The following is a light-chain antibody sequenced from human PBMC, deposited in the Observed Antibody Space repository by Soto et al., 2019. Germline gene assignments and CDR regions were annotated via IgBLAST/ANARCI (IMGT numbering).Light chain of an antibody. J-gene: IGKJ4*01. CDR2: GAS. V-gene: IGKV3-20*01. CDR1: QNVDSSH. CDR3: QQYESSPFT. Sequence: EIVLTQSPGTLSLSPGDRATLSCRASQNVDSSHLAWYQHKPGRAPRLLVYGASRRATGVPDRFSGRGSGTDFTLSISRLEPEDFVVYYCQQYESSPFTFGGGTKVDIK.